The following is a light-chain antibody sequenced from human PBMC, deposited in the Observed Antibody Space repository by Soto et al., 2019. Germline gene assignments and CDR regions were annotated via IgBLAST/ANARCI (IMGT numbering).Light chain of an antibody. Sequence: ELVLTQSPGNLSLSPGERATLSCRASQSVSSNYLAWYQQKPGQAPRLLIYGASSRATGIPDRFSGSGSGTDFTLTISSLEPEDFAVYDCQQYGSSPMTFGQGTRLEI. J-gene: IGKJ5*01. CDR3: QQYGSSPMT. V-gene: IGKV3-20*01. CDR2: GAS. CDR1: QSVSSNY.